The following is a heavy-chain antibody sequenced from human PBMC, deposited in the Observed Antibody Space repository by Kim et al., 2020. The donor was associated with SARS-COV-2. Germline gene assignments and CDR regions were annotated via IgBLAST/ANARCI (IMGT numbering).Heavy chain of an antibody. D-gene: IGHD6-13*01. Sequence: SETLSLTCTVSGGSISSGSYYWSWIRQPAGKGLEWIGRIYTSGSTNYNPSLKSRVTISVDTSKNQFSLKLSSVTAADTAVYYCARGRYSSSWYHYFDYWGQGTLVTVSS. V-gene: IGHV4-61*02. CDR2: IYTSGST. CDR3: ARGRYSSSWYHYFDY. J-gene: IGHJ4*02. CDR1: GGSISSGSYY.